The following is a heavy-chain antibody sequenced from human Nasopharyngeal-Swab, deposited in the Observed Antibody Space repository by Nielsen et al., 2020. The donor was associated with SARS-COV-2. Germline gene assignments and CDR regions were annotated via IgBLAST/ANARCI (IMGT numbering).Heavy chain of an antibody. CDR3: ATYTSITMVRGVIGWFDP. V-gene: IGHV4-59*01. J-gene: IGHJ5*02. Sequence: GSLRLSCTVSGGSISSYYWSWIRQLPGKGLEWIGYIYYSGSTNYNPSLKSRVTISVDTSKNQFSLKLSSVTAADTAVYYCATYTSITMVRGVIGWFDPWGQGTLVTVSS. D-gene: IGHD3-10*01. CDR1: GGSISSYY. CDR2: IYYSGST.